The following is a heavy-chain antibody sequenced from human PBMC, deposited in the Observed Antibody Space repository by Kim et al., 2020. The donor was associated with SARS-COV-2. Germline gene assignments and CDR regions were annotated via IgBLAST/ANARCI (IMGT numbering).Heavy chain of an antibody. Sequence: GGSLRLSCAASGFTVSSNYMSWVRQAPGKGLEWVSVIYSGGSTYYADSVKGRFTISRDNSKNTLYLQMNSLRAEDTAVYYCARDPVLDQWLNLDYWGQGTLVTVSS. CDR2: IYSGGST. CDR1: GFTVSSNY. D-gene: IGHD6-19*01. V-gene: IGHV3-66*02. J-gene: IGHJ4*02. CDR3: ARDPVLDQWLNLDY.